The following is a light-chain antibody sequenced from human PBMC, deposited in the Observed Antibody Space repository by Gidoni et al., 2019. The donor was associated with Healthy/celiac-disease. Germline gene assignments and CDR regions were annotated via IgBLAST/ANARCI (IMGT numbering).Light chain of an antibody. CDR1: QSVSSN. Sequence: EIVMPQSPATLSVSPGERATLSCRASQSVSSNLAWYQQKPGQAPRLLIYGASTRATGIPARFSGSGSGTEFTLTISSLQSEDFAVYYCQQYNNWPPYTFXQXTKLEIK. V-gene: IGKV3-15*01. CDR2: GAS. J-gene: IGKJ2*01. CDR3: QQYNNWPPYT.